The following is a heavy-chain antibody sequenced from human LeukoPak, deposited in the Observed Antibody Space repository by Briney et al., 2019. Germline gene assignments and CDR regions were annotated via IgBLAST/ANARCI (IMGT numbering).Heavy chain of an antibody. J-gene: IGHJ6*03. Sequence: PGGSLRLSCAASGFTFSSYWMHWVRHVPGKGLVWVSRVSTDGSSTTYADSVKGRFTISRDNAKNTLDLQMNSLRAEDTAVYYCARDGQLAPRDNDYSYYMDVWGKGTTVTVSS. D-gene: IGHD6-6*01. V-gene: IGHV3-74*01. CDR1: GFTFSSYW. CDR3: ARDGQLAPRDNDYSYYMDV. CDR2: VSTDGSST.